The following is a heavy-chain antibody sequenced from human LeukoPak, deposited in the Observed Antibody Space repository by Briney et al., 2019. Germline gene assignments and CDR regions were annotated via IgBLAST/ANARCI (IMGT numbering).Heavy chain of an antibody. CDR2: IIPIFGTA. J-gene: IGHJ5*02. Sequence: SVKVSCKASGGTFSSYAISWVRQAPGQGLEWMGGIIPIFGTANYAQKFQGRVTITADESTSTAYMELSSLRSEDTAVYYCARDGSVDTIISWFDLWGQGTLVTVSS. CDR1: GGTFSSYA. V-gene: IGHV1-69*13. CDR3: ARDGSVDTIISWFDL. D-gene: IGHD5-12*01.